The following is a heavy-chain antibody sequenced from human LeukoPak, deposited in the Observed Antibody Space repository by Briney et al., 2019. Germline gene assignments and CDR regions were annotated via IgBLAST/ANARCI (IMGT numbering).Heavy chain of an antibody. V-gene: IGHV3-23*01. CDR2: IGASGEST. CDR3: AKDIQLST. J-gene: IGHJ3*01. Sequence: GGSLRLSCAAPGFTFSVAAMTWVRQAPGKGLEWVSLIGASGESTYYADSVKGRFTISRDNSKNTLSLQMNSLRVEDTAMYFCAKDIQLSTWGLGTMVTVSS. CDR1: GFTFSVAA. D-gene: IGHD5-24*01.